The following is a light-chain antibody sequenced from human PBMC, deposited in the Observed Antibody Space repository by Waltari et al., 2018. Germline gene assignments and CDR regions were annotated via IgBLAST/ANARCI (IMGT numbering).Light chain of an antibody. CDR3: QAWDSSTYVV. V-gene: IGLV3-1*01. Sequence: SYELTQPPSVSVSPGQTASVTCSGDKLGDKYVCWYQQKPGQSPILVIYEDNKRPSGTPERFSGSNSGDTATLTISGTQALDEADYYCQAWDSSTYVVFGGGTKLTVL. CDR2: EDN. J-gene: IGLJ2*01. CDR1: KLGDKY.